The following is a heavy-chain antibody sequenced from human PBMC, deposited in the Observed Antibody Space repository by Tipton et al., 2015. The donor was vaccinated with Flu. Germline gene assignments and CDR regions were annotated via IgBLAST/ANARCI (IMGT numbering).Heavy chain of an antibody. V-gene: IGHV3-21*05. D-gene: IGHD3-22*01. CDR2: ISRSGDDI. CDR1: GFTFRSFT. J-gene: IGHJ4*01. CDR3: ARVWDNSGYYYDLG. Sequence: GSLRLSCAASGFTFRSFTMNWVRQAPGRGLEWLAYISRSGDDIYYGDSVKGRFSISRDNAKNSRFLQMNSLTTEDTALYYCARVWDNSGYYYDLGWGQGTLVAVSS.